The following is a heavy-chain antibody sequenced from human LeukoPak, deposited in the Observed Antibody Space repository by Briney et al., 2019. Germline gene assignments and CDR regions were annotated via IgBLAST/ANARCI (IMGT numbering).Heavy chain of an antibody. CDR2: IRSKAYGGTA. J-gene: IGHJ5*02. Sequence: GRSLRLSCPASRFTSADYTVTWFRQAPGKGLEWVGFIRSKAYGGTAQYAASVQGRFTISRDDSKSAAYLQMNSLKTEDTAMYYCASQSPDYYDSSGSPHSSWGQGTLVTVYS. V-gene: IGHV3-49*03. D-gene: IGHD3-22*01. CDR3: ASQSPDYYDSSGSPHSS. CDR1: RFTSADYT.